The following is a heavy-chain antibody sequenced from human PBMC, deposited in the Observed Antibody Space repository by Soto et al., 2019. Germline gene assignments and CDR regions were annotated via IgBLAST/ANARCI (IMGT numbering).Heavy chain of an antibody. V-gene: IGHV4-59*01. CDR2: IFYNGTT. CDR1: GVSLTSYY. J-gene: IGHJ4*02. CDR3: ARGKGTHRY. Sequence: SETLSLTCSVSGVSLTSYYWSWIRQTPGKTLEWIGCIFYNGTTNYNPSLKSCVTISLDMSKNQFSLKLKSVSAEDTALYYCARGKGTHRYWGPGTLVTVSS. D-gene: IGHD3-10*01.